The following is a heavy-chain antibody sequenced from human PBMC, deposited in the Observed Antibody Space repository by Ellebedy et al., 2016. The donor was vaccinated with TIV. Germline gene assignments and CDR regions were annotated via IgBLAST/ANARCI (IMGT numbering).Heavy chain of an antibody. CDR1: GLTFSSYW. CDR3: AREYCSGGSCYAVFCFDP. J-gene: IGHJ5*02. Sequence: GESLKISCAASGLTFSSYWMSWVRQAPGKGLEWVANIKQDGSEKYYVDSVKGRFTISRDNAKNSLYLQMNSLRAEDTAVYYCAREYCSGGSCYAVFCFDPWGQGTLVTVSS. V-gene: IGHV3-7*03. D-gene: IGHD2-15*01. CDR2: IKQDGSEK.